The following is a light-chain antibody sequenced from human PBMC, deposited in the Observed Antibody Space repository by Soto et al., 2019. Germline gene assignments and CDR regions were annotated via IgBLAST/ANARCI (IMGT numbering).Light chain of an antibody. V-gene: IGKV1-39*01. CDR1: QTVTSY. Sequence: DIQMTQSPSSLSASVGDRVTITCRASQTVTSYLNWYQQKPGKAPKLLIYAASTLQRGVPSRFSGNGSGKQFTLTIISLQPEDFATYYCQQSYRFPKTFGRETKVE. CDR2: AAS. J-gene: IGKJ1*01. CDR3: QQSYRFPKT.